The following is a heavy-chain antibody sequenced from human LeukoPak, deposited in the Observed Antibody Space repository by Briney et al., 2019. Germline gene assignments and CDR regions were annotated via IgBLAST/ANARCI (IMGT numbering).Heavy chain of an antibody. CDR3: ASSCSSTSCYGAPGY. CDR2: IYYSGST. Sequence: SETLSLTCTVSGGSISSSSYYWGWIRQPPGKGLEWIGSIYYSGSTYYNPSLKSRVTISVDTSKNQFSLKLSSVTAADTAVYYCASSCSSTSCYGAPGYWGQGTLVTVSS. V-gene: IGHV4-39*07. CDR1: GGSISSSSYY. J-gene: IGHJ4*02. D-gene: IGHD2-2*01.